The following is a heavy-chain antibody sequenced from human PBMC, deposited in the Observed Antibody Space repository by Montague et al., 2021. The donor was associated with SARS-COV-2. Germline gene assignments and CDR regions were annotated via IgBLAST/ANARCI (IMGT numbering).Heavy chain of an antibody. Sequence: SLRLSCAASGLTFSYYDMSWVRQAPGKGPEWISYISTSAYTTSYGGSVKGRFTISRVNGKNSLYLQMNSLRVEDTAVYYCTRDYRSVVGDGLDIWGQGTKVTVSS. V-gene: IGHV3-48*03. D-gene: IGHD3-16*02. CDR2: ISTSAYTT. CDR3: TRDYRSVVGDGLDI. J-gene: IGHJ3*02. CDR1: GLTFSYYD.